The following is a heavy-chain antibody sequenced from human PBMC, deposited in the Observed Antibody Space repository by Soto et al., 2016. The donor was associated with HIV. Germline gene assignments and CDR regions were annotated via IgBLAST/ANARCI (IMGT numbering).Heavy chain of an antibody. J-gene: IGHJ6*03. CDR1: GGSFSGYY. Sequence: QVQLQQWGAGLLKPSETLSLTCAVYGGSFSGYYWTWIRQPPGKGLEWIGEINHSGSANYNPSFKSRVTISVDTSKNQFSLRLNSVTAADTAVYYCAREGRNYNYYFDVWGKGPRSPSP. CDR3: AREGRNYNYYFDV. CDR2: INHSGSA. V-gene: IGHV4-34*01.